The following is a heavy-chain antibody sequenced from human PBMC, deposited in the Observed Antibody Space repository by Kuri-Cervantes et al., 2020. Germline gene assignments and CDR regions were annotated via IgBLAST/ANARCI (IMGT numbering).Heavy chain of an antibody. CDR3: GRGGYYHKYFQH. J-gene: IGHJ1*01. V-gene: IGHV4-38-2*01. CDR1: GYSISSGYY. D-gene: IGHD3-10*01. Sequence: SETLSLTCAVYGYSISSGYYWGWIRQPPGKGLEWIGSIYHSGTTYYNSSLKSRVTISVDTSKNQFSLKLSSVTAADTAVYYCGRGGYYHKYFQHWGQGTLVTVSS. CDR2: IYHSGTT.